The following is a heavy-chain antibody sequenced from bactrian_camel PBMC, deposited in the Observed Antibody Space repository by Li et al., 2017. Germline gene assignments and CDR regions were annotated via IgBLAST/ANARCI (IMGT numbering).Heavy chain of an antibody. D-gene: IGHD2*01. CDR3: AADRRRHGPPSLRPGDYSV. Sequence: HVQLVESGGGSVQAGGSLRLSCEVSGYAASNYCMAWFRQVPGKGRRGVGIMGTDGATVTVDYLKGRFSISEDNARNWLDLQMDSLEPGDTARYYCAADRRRHGPPSLRPGDYSVWGQGTQVTVS. CDR1: GYAASNYC. CDR2: IMGTDGAT. V-gene: IGHV3S26*01. J-gene: IGHJ4*01.